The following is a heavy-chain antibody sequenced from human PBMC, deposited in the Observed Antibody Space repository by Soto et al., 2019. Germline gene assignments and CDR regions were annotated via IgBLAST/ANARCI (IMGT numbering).Heavy chain of an antibody. CDR2: IHTSGST. CDR1: GGCISDFY. CDR3: ARPQYFGEDGAFNI. J-gene: IGHJ3*02. D-gene: IGHD3-10*01. V-gene: IGHV4-4*07. Sequence: QVQLQESGPGLVKPSESLSLICTVSGGCISDFYWSWIRQPAGKGLEWIGRIHTSGSTNINPSLKSRVRLSVDTSRNQLSLTLTSVTAADTATYYCARPQYFGEDGAFNIWGQGTVVTVSS.